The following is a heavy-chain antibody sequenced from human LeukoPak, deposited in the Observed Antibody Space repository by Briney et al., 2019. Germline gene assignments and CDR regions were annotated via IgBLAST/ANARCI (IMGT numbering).Heavy chain of an antibody. Sequence: SETLSLTCTVSGGSISSSSYYWGWIRQPPGKGLEWIGNIYYSGSTYYNPSLESRVTMSLDTSGNQFSLKLSSVTAADTAVYYCARGRLSVAGAIGYYYYYMDVWGKGTTVTISS. V-gene: IGHV4-39*07. CDR3: ARGRLSVAGAIGYYYYYMDV. CDR2: IYYSGST. CDR1: GGSISSSSYY. D-gene: IGHD6-19*01. J-gene: IGHJ6*03.